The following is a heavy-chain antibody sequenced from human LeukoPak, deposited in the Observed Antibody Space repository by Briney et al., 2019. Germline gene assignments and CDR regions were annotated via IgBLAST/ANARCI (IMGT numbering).Heavy chain of an antibody. D-gene: IGHD3-10*01. Sequence: ASVKVSCKASGGTFSSYAISWVRQAPGQGLEWMGGIIPIFGTANYAQKFQGRVTITTDESTSTAYMELSTLRSEDTAVYYCATSSGGYIDYWGQGTLVTVSS. CDR3: ATSSGGYIDY. CDR2: IIPIFGTA. V-gene: IGHV1-69*05. CDR1: GGTFSSYA. J-gene: IGHJ4*02.